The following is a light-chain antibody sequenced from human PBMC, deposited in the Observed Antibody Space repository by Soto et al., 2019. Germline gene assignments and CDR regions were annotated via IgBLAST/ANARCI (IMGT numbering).Light chain of an antibody. CDR3: QQYSTYSKT. CDR1: QSVSSSY. J-gene: IGKJ1*01. V-gene: IGKV3-20*01. CDR2: GAS. Sequence: EVVFTQSPGTLSLSPGERATLSCRASQSVSSSYLAWYQQKPGQAPRLLIYGASSRATGIPDRFSGSGSGTEFTLTISSLQPDDFATYYCQQYSTYSKTFGQGTKVDIK.